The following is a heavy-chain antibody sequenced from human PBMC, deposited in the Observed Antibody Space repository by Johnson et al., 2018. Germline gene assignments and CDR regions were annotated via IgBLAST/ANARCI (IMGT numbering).Heavy chain of an antibody. CDR1: GFTFSSCA. CDR3: ARDEPVVPAAIGPFAFDI. Sequence: QLVESGGGVVQPGRSLRLSCAASGFTFSSCAMHWVRQAPGKGLEWVAVISYDGSNKYYADSVKGRFTISRDNSKNTLYLKMNSLRAEDTAVYYCARDEPVVPAAIGPFAFDIWGQGTMVTVSS. CDR2: ISYDGSNK. D-gene: IGHD2-2*02. J-gene: IGHJ3*02. V-gene: IGHV3-30-3*01.